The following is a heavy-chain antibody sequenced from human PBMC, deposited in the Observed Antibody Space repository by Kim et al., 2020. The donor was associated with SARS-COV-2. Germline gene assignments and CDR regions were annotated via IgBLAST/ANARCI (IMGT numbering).Heavy chain of an antibody. Sequence: ASVKVSCKASGYTFTGYYMHWVRQAPGQGLEWMGRINPNSGGTNYAQKFQGRVTMTRDTSISTAYMELSRLRSDDTAVYYCARGRVVWRDYYYYGMDVWGQGTAVTVSS. V-gene: IGHV1-2*06. CDR2: INPNSGGT. CDR3: ARGRVVWRDYYYYGMDV. CDR1: GYTFTGYY. J-gene: IGHJ6*02. D-gene: IGHD3-3*01.